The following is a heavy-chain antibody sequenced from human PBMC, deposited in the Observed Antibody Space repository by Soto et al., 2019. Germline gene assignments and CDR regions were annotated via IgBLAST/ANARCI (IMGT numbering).Heavy chain of an antibody. CDR3: ARDSGHHYDRFDC. D-gene: IGHD3-22*01. V-gene: IGHV3-48*01. CDR1: GFSFSSYS. CDR2: ISVGSSTT. Sequence: EVQLVESGGGLVQTGGSLRLSCAASGFSFSSYSLNWVRQAPGKGLEWVSYISVGSSTTYYADSVKGRFTISRDNVKNSLYLQMNSLRAEDTAVYYCARDSGHHYDRFDCWGQGTLVTVSS. J-gene: IGHJ4*02.